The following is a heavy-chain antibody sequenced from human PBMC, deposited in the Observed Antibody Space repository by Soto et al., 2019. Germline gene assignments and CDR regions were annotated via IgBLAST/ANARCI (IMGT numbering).Heavy chain of an antibody. Sequence: PSETLSLTCTVSADSISSHYWSWIRQPPGKGLEWIGSISYSGSTNYNPSLKTRVTISGDTSKNQFSLKLSSVTAADTAVYYCARDAGYSYGPTFDYWGQGTLVTVSS. CDR1: ADSISSHY. D-gene: IGHD5-18*01. CDR3: ARDAGYSYGPTFDY. CDR2: ISYSGST. J-gene: IGHJ4*02. V-gene: IGHV4-59*11.